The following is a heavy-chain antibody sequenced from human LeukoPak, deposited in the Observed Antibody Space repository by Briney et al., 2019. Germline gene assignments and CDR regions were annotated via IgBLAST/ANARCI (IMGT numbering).Heavy chain of an antibody. CDR3: ARVRASYSSGWYLDY. CDR2: IYYSGST. J-gene: IGHJ4*02. V-gene: IGHV4-59*01. Sequence: SETLSLTCTVSGGSISSYYWSWIRQPPGKGLEWLGYIYYSGSTNYNPSLKSRVTISVDTSKNQFSLKLSSVTAADTAVYYCARVRASYSSGWYLDYWGQGTLVTVSS. CDR1: GGSISSYY. D-gene: IGHD6-19*01.